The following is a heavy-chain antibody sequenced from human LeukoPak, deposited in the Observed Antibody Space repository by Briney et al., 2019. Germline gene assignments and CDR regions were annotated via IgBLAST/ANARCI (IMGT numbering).Heavy chain of an antibody. D-gene: IGHD1-26*01. CDR2: IWYDGSNK. V-gene: IGHV3-33*06. CDR1: GFTFSSYG. CDR3: AKMDSKIVGIDY. J-gene: IGHJ4*02. Sequence: GGSLRLSCAASGFTFSSYGMHWVRQAPGKGLEWVAVIWYDGSNKYYADSVKGRFTISRDNSKNTLYLQMNSLRAEDTAVYYCAKMDSKIVGIDYWGQGTLVTVSS.